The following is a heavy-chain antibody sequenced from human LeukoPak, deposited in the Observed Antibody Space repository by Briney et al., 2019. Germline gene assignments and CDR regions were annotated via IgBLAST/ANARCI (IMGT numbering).Heavy chain of an antibody. J-gene: IGHJ3*02. Sequence: GALVKVSCKASGGIFSSYAISWVRQAPGQGLEWMGRIIPIHGTANYAQKFQGRVTITADKSTSTAYMELSSLRSEDTAVYYCARAPDGGAFDIWGQGTMVTVSS. CDR1: GGIFSSYA. V-gene: IGHV1-69*04. CDR2: IIPIHGTA. D-gene: IGHD3-16*01. CDR3: ARAPDGGAFDI.